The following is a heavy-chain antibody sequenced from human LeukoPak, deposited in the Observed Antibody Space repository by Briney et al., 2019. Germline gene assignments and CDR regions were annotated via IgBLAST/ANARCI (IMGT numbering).Heavy chain of an antibody. V-gene: IGHV1-46*01. Sequence: ASVKVSCKASGYTFASYYMHWVRQAPGQGLEWMGIINPSGGSTSYAQKFQGRVTMTRDMSTSTVYMELSSLRSEDTAVYYCARDYGSGGSCFHYWGQGTLVTVSS. CDR1: GYTFASYY. D-gene: IGHD2-15*01. CDR2: INPSGGST. CDR3: ARDYGSGGSCFHY. J-gene: IGHJ4*02.